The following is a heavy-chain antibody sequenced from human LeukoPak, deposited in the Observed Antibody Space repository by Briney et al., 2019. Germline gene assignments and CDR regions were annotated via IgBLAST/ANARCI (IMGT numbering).Heavy chain of an antibody. Sequence: GGSLRLSCAASGFTFSNAWMNWVRQAPGKGLEWVARVKSKAVGETTSYAAPVKGRFSISRDDSRDMVYLQMNSLETEDTAVYYCATCNGDCYFNLWGQGTLVTVSS. D-gene: IGHD2-21*02. CDR1: GFTFSNAW. CDR3: ATCNGDCYFNL. CDR2: VKSKAVGETT. J-gene: IGHJ5*02. V-gene: IGHV3-15*01.